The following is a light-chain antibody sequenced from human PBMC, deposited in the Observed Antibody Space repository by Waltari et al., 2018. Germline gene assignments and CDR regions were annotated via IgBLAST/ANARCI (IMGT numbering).Light chain of an antibody. CDR2: DVR. CDR3: SSYTTSSTYV. V-gene: IGLV2-14*03. CDR1: SSDVGAYNY. Sequence: QSALTQPASVSGSPGQSITISCTGTSSDVGAYNYVSWYRQHPGKAPTLMIYDVRHRPSGVSNRFSGSRSGNTASLTISGLQAEDEADYYCSSYTTSSTYVFGSGTKVTVL. J-gene: IGLJ1*01.